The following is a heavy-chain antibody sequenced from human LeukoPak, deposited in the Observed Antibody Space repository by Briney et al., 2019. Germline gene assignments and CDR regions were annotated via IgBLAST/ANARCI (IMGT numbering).Heavy chain of an antibody. CDR2: IYYSGST. V-gene: IGHV4-59*01. J-gene: IGHJ4*02. D-gene: IGHD5-12*01. Sequence: SETLSLTCTVSGGSISGYYWSWIRQPPGKGLEWIGYIYYSGSTNYNPSLKSRVTISVDTSKNQFSLKLSSVTAADTAVYYCARRRGYSGHYFDYWGQGTLVTVSS. CDR1: GGSISGYY. CDR3: ARRRGYSGHYFDY.